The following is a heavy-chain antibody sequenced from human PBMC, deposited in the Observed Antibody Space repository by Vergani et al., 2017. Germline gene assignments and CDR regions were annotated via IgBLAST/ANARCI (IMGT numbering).Heavy chain of an antibody. Sequence: QLRLQESGPGLLKPSATLSLTCSVSGASIRSSNYSWGWIRQPPGKGLEWIASIYYIGSTYYNPSLKSRVTISVDTSKNQFSLKLSSVTAADTAVYFCARHSTVEWLVKLGWIDPWGQGILVTVSS. CDR3: ARHSTVEWLVKLGWIDP. J-gene: IGHJ5*02. D-gene: IGHD6-19*01. CDR1: GASIRSSNYS. CDR2: IYYIGST. V-gene: IGHV4-39*01.